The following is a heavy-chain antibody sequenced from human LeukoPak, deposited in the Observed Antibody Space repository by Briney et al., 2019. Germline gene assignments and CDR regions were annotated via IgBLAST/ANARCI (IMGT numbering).Heavy chain of an antibody. CDR3: ARYSTQRGGMDV. Sequence: GGSLRLSCAASGFTFSSYSMNWVRQAPGKGLEWVSSISSSSSYIYYADSVKGRFTISRDNAKNSLYLQMNSLRAEDTAVYYCARYSTQRGGMDVWGQGTTVTVSS. V-gene: IGHV3-21*01. CDR1: GFTFSSYS. D-gene: IGHD6-13*01. J-gene: IGHJ6*02. CDR2: ISSSSSYI.